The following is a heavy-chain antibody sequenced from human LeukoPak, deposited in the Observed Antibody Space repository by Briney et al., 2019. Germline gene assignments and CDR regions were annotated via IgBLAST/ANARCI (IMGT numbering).Heavy chain of an antibody. Sequence: PGGSLRLSSAAPGFTFSTYAMNWVRQAPGTGLEWVSAVSGNGANTYYADSVKGRFTISRDNSKNTLSLQMNSLRAEDTAIYYCAKRDMNCSTGSCYSVGMDVWGQGTTVTVSS. V-gene: IGHV3-23*01. D-gene: IGHD2-15*01. CDR3: AKRDMNCSTGSCYSVGMDV. CDR2: VSGNGANT. CDR1: GFTFSTYA. J-gene: IGHJ6*02.